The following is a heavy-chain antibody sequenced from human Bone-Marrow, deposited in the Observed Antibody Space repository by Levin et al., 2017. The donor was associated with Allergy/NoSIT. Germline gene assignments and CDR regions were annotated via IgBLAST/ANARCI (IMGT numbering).Heavy chain of an antibody. CDR2: ISSSSSYI. CDR3: ARGENIVVVVAATPLSDAFDI. V-gene: IGHV3-21*01. CDR1: GFTFSSYT. Sequence: GGSLRLSCAASGFTFSSYTMNWVRQAPGKGLEWVSSISSSSSYIYYADSVKGRFTISRDDANNSLSLQMNSLRAEDTAVYYCARGENIVVVVAATPLSDAFDIWGQGTMVTVSS. J-gene: IGHJ3*02. D-gene: IGHD2-15*01.